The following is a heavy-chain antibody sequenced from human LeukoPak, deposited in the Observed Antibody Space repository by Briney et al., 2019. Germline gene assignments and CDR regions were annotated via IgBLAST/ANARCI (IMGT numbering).Heavy chain of an antibody. D-gene: IGHD2-15*01. CDR2: FSSNGLYI. CDR3: ARVDTRGGAFDI. V-gene: IGHV3-21*01. Sequence: GGSLRLSCAASGFTFSSDSTNCVRQGPGKGLEWVSSFSSNGLYIYYADSVKGRFTNSRDNAKNSLYLQMNSLRAEDTAVYYCARVDTRGGAFDIWGQGTMVTVSS. J-gene: IGHJ3*02. CDR1: GFTFSSDS.